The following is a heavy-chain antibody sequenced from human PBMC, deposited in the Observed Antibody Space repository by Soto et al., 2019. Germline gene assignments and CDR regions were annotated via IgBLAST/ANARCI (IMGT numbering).Heavy chain of an antibody. CDR1: GGTFSSYA. V-gene: IGHV3-30-3*01. Sequence: QVQLVQSGAEVKKPGSSVKVSCKASGGTFSSYAMHWVRQAPGKGLEWVAFISYDGSNKYYADSVTGRFTISRDNSRNTLYLQMNSLRAGDTAVYYCARGDGYIYGNTFDSWGQGTLVTVSS. CDR2: ISYDGSNK. CDR3: ARGDGYIYGNTFDS. D-gene: IGHD5-18*01. J-gene: IGHJ4*02.